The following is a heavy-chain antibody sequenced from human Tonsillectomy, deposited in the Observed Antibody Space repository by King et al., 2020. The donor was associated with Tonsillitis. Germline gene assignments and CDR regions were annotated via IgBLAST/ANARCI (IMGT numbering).Heavy chain of an antibody. CDR1: GGTFSSYP. D-gene: IGHD3-22*01. Sequence: VQLVQSGAEVKKPGSSVKVSCKASGGTFSSYPISWVRQAPGQGLEWMGRIIPILGIANYAQKFQGRVTITADKSTSTAYMEVSSLRSEDTAVYYCARDGAAYDSSGYYPYYFDYWGQGTLVTVSS. J-gene: IGHJ4*02. V-gene: IGHV1-69*09. CDR3: ARDGAAYDSSGYYPYYFDY. CDR2: IIPILGIA.